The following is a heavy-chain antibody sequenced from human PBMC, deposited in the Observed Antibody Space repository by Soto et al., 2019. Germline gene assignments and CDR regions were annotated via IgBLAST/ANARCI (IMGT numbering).Heavy chain of an antibody. V-gene: IGHV3-21*02. D-gene: IGHD3-10*01. Sequence: EVQLAESGGALVKPGGSLRLSCATSGFAFRTYTMNWVRLAPGKGLEWVSSISATIVYTFYGDSGKGRFTISRDNTRNLLYLQMDSLTAEDTAIYFCTRDAIKWLGENGRGYKLDGWGQGTTVTVS. CDR2: ISATIVYT. CDR3: TRDAIKWLGENGRGYKLDG. J-gene: IGHJ6*02. CDR1: GFAFRTYT.